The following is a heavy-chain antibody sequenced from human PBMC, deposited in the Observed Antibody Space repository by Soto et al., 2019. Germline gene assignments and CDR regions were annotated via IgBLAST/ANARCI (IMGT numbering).Heavy chain of an antibody. V-gene: IGHV3-48*02. CDR2: ISSSSSTI. J-gene: IGHJ4*02. CDR3: ARGSRDSYPGSRIFDL. D-gene: IGHD3-10*01. CDR1: GFTFSSYS. Sequence: PGGSLRLSCAASGFTFSSYSMNWVRQAPGKGLEWVSYISSSSSTIYYADSVKGRFTISRDNAKNSLYLQMNSLRDEDTAVYYCARGSRDSYPGSRIFDLWGRGTRVTVSS.